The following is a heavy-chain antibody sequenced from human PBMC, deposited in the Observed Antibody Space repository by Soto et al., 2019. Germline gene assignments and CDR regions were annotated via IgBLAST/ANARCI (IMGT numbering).Heavy chain of an antibody. CDR1: GGSFTSYA. D-gene: IGHD2-2*01. Sequence: QVLLVQSGAEVKKPGSSVKVSCKASGGSFTSYAFSWVRQAPGQGLEWVGGIIPIFGTPNYAQKLQGRVTITADRSTRTVYLDLTGLTSEDTAVYFCARDPRPHFSTWDSDVWVDTWGQGTQVIVSS. J-gene: IGHJ5*02. CDR3: ARDPRPHFSTWDSDVWVDT. V-gene: IGHV1-69*06. CDR2: IIPIFGTP.